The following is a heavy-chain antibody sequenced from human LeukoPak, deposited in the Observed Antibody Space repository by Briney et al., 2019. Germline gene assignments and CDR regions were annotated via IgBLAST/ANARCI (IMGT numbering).Heavy chain of an antibody. CDR3: ARETYNWNDGSHFDY. D-gene: IGHD1-1*01. Sequence: PGGSLRLSCAASGFTVSSNYMSWVRQAPGKGLEWVSVIYSGGSTYYADSVKGRFTISRHNSKNTLYLQMNSLRAEDTAVYYCARETYNWNDGSHFDYWGQGTLVTVSS. CDR1: GFTVSSNY. J-gene: IGHJ4*02. CDR2: IYSGGST. V-gene: IGHV3-53*04.